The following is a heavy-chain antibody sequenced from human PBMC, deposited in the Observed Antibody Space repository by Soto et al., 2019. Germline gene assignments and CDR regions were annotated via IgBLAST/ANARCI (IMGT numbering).Heavy chain of an antibody. J-gene: IGHJ6*02. Sequence: QVQLVQSGAEVKKPGSSVKVSCKASGGTFSSYAISWVRQAPGQGLEWMGGIIPIFGTANYAQKFQGRVTITADKATRTAYMELSSLRSEDTAVYYCARSQYSYGWDYYYYGMDVWGQGTTVTVS. CDR1: GGTFSSYA. D-gene: IGHD5-18*01. V-gene: IGHV1-69*06. CDR3: ARSQYSYGWDYYYYGMDV. CDR2: IIPIFGTA.